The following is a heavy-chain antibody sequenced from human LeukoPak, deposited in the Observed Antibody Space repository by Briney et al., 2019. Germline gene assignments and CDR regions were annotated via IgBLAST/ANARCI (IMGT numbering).Heavy chain of an antibody. J-gene: IGHJ4*02. CDR3: ARDQVGATDY. CDR1: GGSISSYY. Sequence: SETLSLTCTVSGGSISSYYWSWVRQPPGKGLEWIGNIYYSGSTNYNPSLKSRVTISVDTSKNQLSLKLSSVTAADTAVYYCARDQVGATDYWGQGTLVTVSS. D-gene: IGHD1-26*01. CDR2: IYYSGST. V-gene: IGHV4-59*01.